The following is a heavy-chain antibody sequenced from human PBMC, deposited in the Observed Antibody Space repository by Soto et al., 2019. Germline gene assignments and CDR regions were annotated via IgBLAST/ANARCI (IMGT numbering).Heavy chain of an antibody. CDR3: ARDLRRYFDWLLSPPLTVFDP. V-gene: IGHV3-21*04. CDR1: GFTFSTYS. J-gene: IGHJ5*02. Sequence: GGSLRLSCAASGFTFSTYSMNWVRQAPGKGLEWVSSISSSSSYIYYADSVKGRFTISRDNAKNSLYLQMNSLRAEDTAVYYCARDLRRYFDWLLSPPLTVFDPWGQGTLVTVSS. D-gene: IGHD3-9*01. CDR2: ISSSSSYI.